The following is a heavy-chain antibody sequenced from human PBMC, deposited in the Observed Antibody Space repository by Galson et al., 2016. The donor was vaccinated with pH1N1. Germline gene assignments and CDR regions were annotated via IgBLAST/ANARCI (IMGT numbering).Heavy chain of an antibody. CDR2: IYPADSDT. Sequence: QSGAEVKKPGDSLKIPCKASGYSFTNYWIGWVRQMPGKGLEWMGIIYPADSDTRYSPSFQGQVTISADSSISTTYLRLSSLKASDTAMYYCARLSMDPPYYFYFYMDVWGKGTTVTVSS. D-gene: IGHD2/OR15-2a*01. V-gene: IGHV5-51*03. CDR3: ARLSMDPPYYFYFYMDV. J-gene: IGHJ6*03. CDR1: GYSFTNYW.